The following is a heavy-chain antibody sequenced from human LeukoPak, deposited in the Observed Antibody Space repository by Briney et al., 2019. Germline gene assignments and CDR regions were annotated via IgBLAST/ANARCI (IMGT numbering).Heavy chain of an antibody. CDR1: GYTFTSYY. CDR3: ARDRGRTPYDYVWGSYRPYFDY. D-gene: IGHD3-16*02. CDR2: INPSGGST. V-gene: IGHV1-46*01. J-gene: IGHJ4*02. Sequence: GASVKVSCKAYGYTFTSYYMHWVRQAPGQGLVWMGIINPSGGSTSYAQKFQGRVTMTRDTSTSTVYMELSSLRSEDTAVYYCARDRGRTPYDYVWGSYRPYFDYWGQGTLVTVSS.